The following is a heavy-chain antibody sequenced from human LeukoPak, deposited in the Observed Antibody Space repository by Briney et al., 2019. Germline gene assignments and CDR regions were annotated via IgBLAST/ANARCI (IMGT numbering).Heavy chain of an antibody. CDR1: GGSISSYY. J-gene: IGHJ4*02. D-gene: IGHD4-17*01. V-gene: IGHV4-59*08. Sequence: SETLSLTCTVSGGSISSYYWSWVRQPPGKGLEWIGYIYYSGSTNYNPSLKSRVTISVDTSKNQFSLKLSSVTAADTAVYYCASLSVTHRRFDYWGQGTLVTVSS. CDR2: IYYSGST. CDR3: ASLSVTHRRFDY.